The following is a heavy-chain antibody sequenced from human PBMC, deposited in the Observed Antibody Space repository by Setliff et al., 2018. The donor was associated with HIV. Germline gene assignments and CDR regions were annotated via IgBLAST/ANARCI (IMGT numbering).Heavy chain of an antibody. V-gene: IGHV1-46*01. CDR3: ARDPAPSSSASYFQH. D-gene: IGHD6-6*01. CDR2: INPSSGST. J-gene: IGHJ1*01. CDR1: GYKFTGHY. Sequence: ASVKVSCKASGYKFTGHYMHWVRQAPGQGLEWMGIINPSSGSTTYAQKFQGRVTMTRDTSTSTVYMELSSLRSEDTAVYYCARDPAPSSSASYFQHWGQGTPVTVSS.